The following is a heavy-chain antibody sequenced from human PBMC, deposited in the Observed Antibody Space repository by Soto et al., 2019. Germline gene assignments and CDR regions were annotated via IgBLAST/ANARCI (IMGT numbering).Heavy chain of an antibody. CDR2: IYPGDSDT. D-gene: IGHD6-6*01. Sequence: ESLKISCKGSGYSFTSYWIGWVRQMPGKGLEWMGIIYPGDSDTRYSPSFQGQVTISADKSISTAYLQWSSLKASDTAMYYCARHSPLGGGAYSSSYYYYYYYGMDVWGQGTTVTVSS. J-gene: IGHJ6*02. V-gene: IGHV5-51*01. CDR1: GYSFTSYW. CDR3: ARHSPLGGGAYSSSYYYYYYYGMDV.